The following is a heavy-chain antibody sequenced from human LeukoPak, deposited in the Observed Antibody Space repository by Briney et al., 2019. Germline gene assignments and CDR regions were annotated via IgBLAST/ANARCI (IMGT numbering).Heavy chain of an antibody. V-gene: IGHV6-1*01. Sequence: SQTLSLTCAISGDSVSSNDAAWNWIRQSPSRGLEWLGRTYYRSKWSYDYAVSMKSRITINPDASKNQFSLQLNSVTPEDTAVYYCARENTMVRGVINPLDYWGQGTLVTVSS. CDR2: TYYRSKWSY. D-gene: IGHD3-10*01. CDR1: GDSVSSNDAA. CDR3: ARENTMVRGVINPLDY. J-gene: IGHJ4*02.